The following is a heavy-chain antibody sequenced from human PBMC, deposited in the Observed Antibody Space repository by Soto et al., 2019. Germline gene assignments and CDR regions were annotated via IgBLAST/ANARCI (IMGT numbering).Heavy chain of an antibody. V-gene: IGHV2-5*01. Sequence: QITLKESGPTLVKPTQTLTLTCTFSGFSLSTSGVGVGWIRQPPGKALEWLALIYWNDDKRYSPSLKSRLTITKDTSKNQVVLTMTNMDPVDTATYYCAHKYSYEYYFDYWGQGTLVTVSS. D-gene: IGHD5-18*01. CDR2: IYWNDDK. J-gene: IGHJ4*02. CDR1: GFSLSTSGVG. CDR3: AHKYSYEYYFDY.